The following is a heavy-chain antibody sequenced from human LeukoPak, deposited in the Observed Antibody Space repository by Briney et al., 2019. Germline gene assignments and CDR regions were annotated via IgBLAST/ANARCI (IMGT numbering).Heavy chain of an antibody. J-gene: IGHJ4*02. D-gene: IGHD2-2*01. V-gene: IGHV3-30*02. CDR2: IRYDGSNK. CDR3: ARGHPPYCSSTSCSYFDY. CDR1: GFTFSSYG. Sequence: GGSLRLSCAASGFTFSSYGMHWVRQAPGKGLEWVAFIRYDGSNKYYADSVKGRFTISRDNSKNTLYLQMNSLRAEDTAVYYCARGHPPYCSSTSCSYFDYWGQGTLVTVSS.